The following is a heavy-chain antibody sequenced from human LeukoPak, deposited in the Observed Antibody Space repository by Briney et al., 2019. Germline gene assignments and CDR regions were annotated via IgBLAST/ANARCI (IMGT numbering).Heavy chain of an antibody. D-gene: IGHD3-10*01. V-gene: IGHV3-30*02. CDR2: IRYDGSNK. J-gene: IGHJ4*02. Sequence: PGGSLRLSCAASGFTFSSYGMHWVRQAPGKGLEWVAFIRYDGSNKYYADSAKGRFTISRDNSKNTLYLQMNSLRAEDTAVYYCAKDQGSGSYYPFFDYWGQGTLVTVSS. CDR3: AKDQGSGSYYPFFDY. CDR1: GFTFSSYG.